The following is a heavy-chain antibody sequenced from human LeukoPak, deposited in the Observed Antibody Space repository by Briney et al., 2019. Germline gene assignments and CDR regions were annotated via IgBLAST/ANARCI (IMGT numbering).Heavy chain of an antibody. V-gene: IGHV4-59*01. Sequence: SETLSLTCIVSGGSISSYYWSWIRQPPGKGLEWIGYIYHSGSTNYKPSLKSRVTISVDTSKNQFSLKLSSVTAADTAVYYCARGPPLRVGRGFYYMDVWDKGTTVTVSS. J-gene: IGHJ6*03. CDR1: GGSISSYY. D-gene: IGHD3-10*01. CDR2: IYHSGST. CDR3: ARGPPLRVGRGFYYMDV.